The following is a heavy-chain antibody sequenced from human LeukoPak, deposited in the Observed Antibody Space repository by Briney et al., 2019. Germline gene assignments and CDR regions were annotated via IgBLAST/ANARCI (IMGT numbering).Heavy chain of an antibody. D-gene: IGHD2-15*01. CDR1: GFTFSSYA. V-gene: IGHV3-23*01. CDR3: AKDLCSGGSCRRYFDS. CDR2: IVGSGSST. Sequence: GGSLGLSCAASGFTFSSYAMSWVRQAPGKGLDWVSAIVGSGSSTYYADSVKGRFTISIDNSRNTLYLQMNSLRAEDTAIYYCAKDLCSGGSCRRYFDSWGQGTLVTVSS. J-gene: IGHJ4*02.